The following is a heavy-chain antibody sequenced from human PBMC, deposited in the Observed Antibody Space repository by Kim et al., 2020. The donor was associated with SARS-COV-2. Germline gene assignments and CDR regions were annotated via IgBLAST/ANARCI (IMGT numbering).Heavy chain of an antibody. J-gene: IGHJ4*02. CDR2: ISSFKRDT. CDR3: ASGRFFDAVTGYLALDY. CDR1: DDSFGISS. V-gene: IGHV1-18*01. D-gene: IGHD3-3*01. Sequence: ASVKVSCKASDDSFGISSVAWVRQAPGQAFEWMGWISSFKRDTNYARKFQGRVSMTTDTSNNTVYMELRNLTSDDTAVYYCASGRFFDAVTGYLALDYWGQGTLVIVSS.